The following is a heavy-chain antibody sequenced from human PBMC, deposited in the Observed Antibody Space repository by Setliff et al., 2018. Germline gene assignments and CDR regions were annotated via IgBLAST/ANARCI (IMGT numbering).Heavy chain of an antibody. CDR2: IGHTGSI. V-gene: IGHV4-38-2*02. J-gene: IGHJ4*02. CDR3: ARDLGHGGDSDY. Sequence: PSETLSLTCTVSGYSISSGYIWGWIRQPPGKGLEWVGNIGHTGSINYNPSLKSRLTISRDTSKNQVSLKLNSVTATDTSVYYCARDLGHGGDSDYWGQGILVTVSS. CDR1: GYSISSGYI. D-gene: IGHD2-21*02.